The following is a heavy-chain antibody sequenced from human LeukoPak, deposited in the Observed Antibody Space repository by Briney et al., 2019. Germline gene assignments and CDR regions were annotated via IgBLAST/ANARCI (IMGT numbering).Heavy chain of an antibody. CDR1: GGSISSGSYY. CDR2: IYTSGST. J-gene: IGHJ4*01. Sequence: SETLSPTCTVSGGSISSGSYYWSWIRQPAGKGLEWIGRIYTSGSTNYNPSLKSRVTISVDTSKNQFSLKLSSVTAADTAVYYCARDAELLGYFDYWGQEPWSPSPQ. D-gene: IGHD1-26*01. V-gene: IGHV4-61*02. CDR3: ARDAELLGYFDY.